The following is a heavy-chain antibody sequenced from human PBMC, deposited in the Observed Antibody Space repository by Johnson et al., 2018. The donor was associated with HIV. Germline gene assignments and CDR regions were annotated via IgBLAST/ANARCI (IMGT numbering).Heavy chain of an antibody. J-gene: IGHJ3*02. Sequence: QVQLMESGGGVVQPGGSLRLSCAASGFTFSSYGMHWVRQSPGKGLEWVAFIRNDGSEKFYVDSVKGRFTVSRDNAKNSLYLQMNSLGAEDTAVYYCAREGDSSGAGAFDIGGQGTMVTVSS. CDR1: GFTFSSYG. CDR2: IRNDGSEK. V-gene: IGHV3-30*02. D-gene: IGHD3-22*01. CDR3: AREGDSSGAGAFDI.